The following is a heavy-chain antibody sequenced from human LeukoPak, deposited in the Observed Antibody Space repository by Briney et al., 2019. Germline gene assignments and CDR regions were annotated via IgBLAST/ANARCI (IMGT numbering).Heavy chain of an antibody. CDR3: ARDGYDILTGYWGGRNHYYFDY. CDR2: INPNSGGT. V-gene: IGHV1-2*02. Sequence: GASVKVSCKASGYTFTGYYMHWVRQAPGQGLEWMGWINPNSGGTNYAQKFQGRVTMTRDTSISTAYMELSRLRSDDTAVYYCARDGYDILTGYWGGRNHYYFDYWGQGTLVTVSS. D-gene: IGHD3-9*01. J-gene: IGHJ4*02. CDR1: GYTFTGYY.